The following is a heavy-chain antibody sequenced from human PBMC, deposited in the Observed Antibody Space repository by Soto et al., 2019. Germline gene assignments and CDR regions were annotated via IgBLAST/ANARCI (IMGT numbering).Heavy chain of an antibody. CDR2: IIPIFGTA. CDR3: AWLGYCSSTSCYDGTFDY. Sequence: SVNVSCKSSGGTFSSYSISWVRQGPGQGLEWMGGIIPIFGTANYAQKFQGRVTITADESTSTAYMELSSLRSEDTAVYYCAWLGYCSSTSCYDGTFDYWGQGTLVTVSS. J-gene: IGHJ4*02. V-gene: IGHV1-69*13. D-gene: IGHD2-2*01. CDR1: GGTFSSYS.